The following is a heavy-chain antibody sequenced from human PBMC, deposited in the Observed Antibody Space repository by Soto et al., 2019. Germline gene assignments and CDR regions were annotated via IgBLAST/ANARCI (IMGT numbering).Heavy chain of an antibody. CDR3: AKNSAATISVGFDY. CDR2: ITGSDGST. V-gene: IGHV3-23*01. J-gene: IGHJ4*02. Sequence: EVQLLESGGGLVQPGGSLRLSCAASGFTFATYTMSWVRQTPGKGLEWVSAITGSDGSTYYADSVKGRFTISRDNSKNTLYLQMNSLGAEDTAVYYCAKNSAATISVGFDYWGQGALVTVSS. CDR1: GFTFATYT. D-gene: IGHD5-12*01.